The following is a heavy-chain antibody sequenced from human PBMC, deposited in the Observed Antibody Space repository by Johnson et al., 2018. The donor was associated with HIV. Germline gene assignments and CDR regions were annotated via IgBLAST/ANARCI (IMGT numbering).Heavy chain of an antibody. CDR2: ISSSGNSI. J-gene: IGHJ3*02. V-gene: IGHV3-48*01. D-gene: IGHD3-10*01. CDR3: ARDPYTSAGNPFDI. Sequence: GKGLQWISHISSSGNSIYYADSVKGRFTISRDNSKNTLSLQMNSLRAEDTAVYYCARDPYTSAGNPFDIWGQGTRVTVS.